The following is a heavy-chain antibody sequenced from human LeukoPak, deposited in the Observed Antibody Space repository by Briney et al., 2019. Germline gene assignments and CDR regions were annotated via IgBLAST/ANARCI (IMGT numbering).Heavy chain of an antibody. J-gene: IGHJ6*03. CDR1: GGSISSSSYY. D-gene: IGHD5-24*01. V-gene: IGHV4-39*07. Sequence: SETLSLACTVSGGSISSSSYYWGWIRQPPGKGLEWIGSVYYSGSTYYNPSLKSRVTISVDTSKNQFSLKLSSVTAADTAVYYCAREVKMRYYYYMDVWGKGTTVTVSS. CDR2: VYYSGST. CDR3: AREVKMRYYYYMDV.